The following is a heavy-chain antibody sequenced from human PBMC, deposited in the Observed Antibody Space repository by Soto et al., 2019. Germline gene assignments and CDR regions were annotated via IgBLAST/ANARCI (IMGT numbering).Heavy chain of an antibody. D-gene: IGHD2-2*01. J-gene: IGHJ1*01. CDR1: GFTFSTYA. CDR2: ISGSGGDT. V-gene: IGHV3-23*01. Sequence: EVQLLESGGGLVQPGESLRLFCAASGFTFSTYAMSWVRQAPGKGLEWVSVISGSGGDTYYADSVKGRFTISRDNSKNTLSLQMNSLRAEDTAVYYCAKARGSSTPAPGSYWGQGTQATVSS. CDR3: AKARGSSTPAPGSY.